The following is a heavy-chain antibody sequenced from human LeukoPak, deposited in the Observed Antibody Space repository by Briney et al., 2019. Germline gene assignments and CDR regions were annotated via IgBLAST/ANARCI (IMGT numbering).Heavy chain of an antibody. V-gene: IGHV3-30*18. J-gene: IGHJ4*02. CDR1: GFTFSSYG. Sequence: GGSLRLSCAASGFTFSSYGMHWVRQAPGKGLEWVAVISYDGSNKYYADSVKGRFTISRDNFKNTLYLQMNSLRAEDTAVYYCAKDSGGRYFGYRGQGNL. CDR3: AKDSGGRYFGY. D-gene: IGHD1-26*01. CDR2: ISYDGSNK.